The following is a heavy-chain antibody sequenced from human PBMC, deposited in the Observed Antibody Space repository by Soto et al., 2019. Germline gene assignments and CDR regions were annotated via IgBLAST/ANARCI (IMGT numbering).Heavy chain of an antibody. Sequence: QVQLVQSGAEVKKPGASVKVSCKASGYTFTSYYMHWGRQAPGQGLEWMGVINPSGGSTSYAQKFQGRVTMTRDTSTSTGYMDLSSLRAEDTAVYYCAREGYSSRWYGVESDYWGQGTRVTVSS. CDR3: AREGYSSRWYGVESDY. CDR1: GYTFTSYY. J-gene: IGHJ4*02. CDR2: INPSGGST. V-gene: IGHV1-46*01. D-gene: IGHD6-13*01.